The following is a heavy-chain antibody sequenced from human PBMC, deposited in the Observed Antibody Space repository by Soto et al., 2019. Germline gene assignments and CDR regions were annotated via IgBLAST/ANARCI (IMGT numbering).Heavy chain of an antibody. D-gene: IGHD3-10*01. J-gene: IGHJ6*02. CDR3: ARVELTYYYYYGMDV. Sequence: GGSLRLSCTASGFNFGNFAMGWARQAPGKGLEWVANIKQDGSEKYYVDSVKGRFTISRDNAKNSLYLQMNSLRAEDTAVYYCARVELTYYYYYGMDVWGQGTTVTVSS. CDR1: GFNFGNFA. CDR2: IKQDGSEK. V-gene: IGHV3-7*03.